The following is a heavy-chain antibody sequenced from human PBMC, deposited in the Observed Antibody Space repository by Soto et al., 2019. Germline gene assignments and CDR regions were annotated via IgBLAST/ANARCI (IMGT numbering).Heavy chain of an antibody. V-gene: IGHV3-23*01. J-gene: IGHJ6*02. CDR3: AKTRGAMIYAISVYGMDV. D-gene: IGHD2-8*01. CDR1: GFSFSSFA. CDR2: ISGSADST. Sequence: EVQLLESGGGFIHPGGSLRLSCAASGFSFSSFAMNWVRQAPGKGLEWVSIISGSADSTFYADSVNARFTISRDNSKSTLYLQINSLRAEDTAVYYCAKTRGAMIYAISVYGMDVWGQGTTVTVSS.